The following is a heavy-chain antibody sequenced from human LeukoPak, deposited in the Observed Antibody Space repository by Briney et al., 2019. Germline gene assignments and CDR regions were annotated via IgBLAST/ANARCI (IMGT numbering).Heavy chain of an antibody. CDR1: GFTFGDYA. CDR3: TRDGGYSSGWYGETNWFDP. Sequence: PGGSLRLSCTVSGFTFGDYAMSWFRQAPGKGLEWVGFIRSKAYGGTTEYAASVKGRFTISRDDSKSIAYLQMNSLKTEDTAVYYCTRDGGYSSGWYGETNWFDPWGQGTLVTVSS. CDR2: IRSKAYGGTT. V-gene: IGHV3-49*03. D-gene: IGHD6-19*01. J-gene: IGHJ5*02.